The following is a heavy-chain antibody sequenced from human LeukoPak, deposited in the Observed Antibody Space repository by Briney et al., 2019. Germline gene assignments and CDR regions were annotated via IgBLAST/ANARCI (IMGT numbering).Heavy chain of an antibody. J-gene: IGHJ3*02. Sequence: TSETLSLTCTVAGGSISSYYWSWIRQPPGKGLEWIGYIYYSGSTNYNPPLKSRVTISVDTSKNQFSLKLSSVTAADTAVYYCARETTESAFDIWGQGTMVTVSS. V-gene: IGHV4-59*01. CDR3: ARETTESAFDI. CDR1: GGSISSYY. D-gene: IGHD4-17*01. CDR2: IYYSGST.